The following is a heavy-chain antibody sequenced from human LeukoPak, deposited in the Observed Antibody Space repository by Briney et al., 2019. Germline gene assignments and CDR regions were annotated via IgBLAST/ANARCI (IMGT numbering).Heavy chain of an antibody. D-gene: IGHD2-2*01. Sequence: PGGSLRLSCTVSGFTVSSNSWSWVRQAPGKGLEWVSFIYSGGNTHYSDSVTGRFTISRDNSKNTLYLQMNSLRAEDTAVYYCAKDPPTYQLPYFDYWGQGTLVTVSS. CDR2: IYSGGNT. CDR1: GFTVSSNS. V-gene: IGHV3-53*01. J-gene: IGHJ4*02. CDR3: AKDPPTYQLPYFDY.